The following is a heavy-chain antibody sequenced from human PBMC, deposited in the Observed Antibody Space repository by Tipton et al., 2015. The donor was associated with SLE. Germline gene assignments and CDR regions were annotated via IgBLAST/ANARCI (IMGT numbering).Heavy chain of an antibody. CDR2: IYPGDSDT. V-gene: IGHV5-51*03. CDR1: GYSFTSYW. D-gene: IGHD4-17*01. J-gene: IGHJ4*02. Sequence: QLVQSGAEVKKPGESLKISCKGSGYSFTSYWIVWVRQMPGKGLEWMGIIYPGDSDTRYSPSFQGQVTISADKSISTAYLQWSSLKASDTAMYYCARAHQENGDFSLYYFDYWGQGTLVTVSS. CDR3: ARAHQENGDFSLYYFDY.